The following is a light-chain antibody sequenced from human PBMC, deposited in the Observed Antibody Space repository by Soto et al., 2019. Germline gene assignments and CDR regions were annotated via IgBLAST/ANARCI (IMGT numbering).Light chain of an antibody. J-gene: IGLJ2*01. Sequence: QSALTQPPSASGSPGQSVTISCTGTSSDVGGYNYVSWYQQHPGKAPKLMIYEVSKRPSGVPDRFSGSKSGNTASLTVSGLRAEDEADYYCSSYAGSNNFGVFGGGTKVTVL. CDR2: EVS. V-gene: IGLV2-8*01. CDR3: SSYAGSNNFGV. CDR1: SSDVGGYNY.